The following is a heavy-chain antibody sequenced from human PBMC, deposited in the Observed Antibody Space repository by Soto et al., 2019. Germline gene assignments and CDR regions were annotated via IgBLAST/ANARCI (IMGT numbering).Heavy chain of an antibody. D-gene: IGHD6-19*01. Sequence: VQLVESGGGVVQPGRSLRLSCAASGFTFSDYAMHWVRQAPGKGLEWVAVVSHDGRNTHYADSVKGRITISRDSSKDTDSLEMTSPRAEDTAVFYCAKGGRQWLVTSDFNYWGQGALVTVSS. CDR2: VSHDGRNT. J-gene: IGHJ4*02. CDR1: GFTFSDYA. CDR3: AKGGRQWLVTSDFNY. V-gene: IGHV3-30*18.